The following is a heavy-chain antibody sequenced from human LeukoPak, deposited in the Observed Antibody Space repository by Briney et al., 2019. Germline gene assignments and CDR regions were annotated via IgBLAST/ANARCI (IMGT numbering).Heavy chain of an antibody. V-gene: IGHV1-69*13. CDR3: ARDEMATIGIFSNWFDP. CDR1: GGTFSSYA. CDR2: IIPIFGTA. D-gene: IGHD5-24*01. J-gene: IGHJ5*02. Sequence: SVKVSCKASGGTFSSYAISWVRQAPGQGLEWMGGIIPIFGTANYAQKFQGRVTITADESTSTAYMELSGLRSEDTAVYYCARDEMATIGIFSNWFDPWGQGTLVTVSS.